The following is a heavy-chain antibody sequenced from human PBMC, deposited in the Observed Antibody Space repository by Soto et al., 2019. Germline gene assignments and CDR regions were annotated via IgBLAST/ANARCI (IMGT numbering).Heavy chain of an antibody. J-gene: IGHJ5*02. V-gene: IGHV1-69*13. Sequence: GXSVKVSCKASGGTFSSYAISWVRQAPGQGLEWMGGIIPIFGTANYAQKFQGRVTITADESTSTAYMELSSLRSEDTAVYYCAREVVQAATTKDWFDPWGHGNLVTVSS. CDR3: AREVVQAATTKDWFDP. CDR2: IIPIFGTA. CDR1: GGTFSSYA. D-gene: IGHD2-2*01.